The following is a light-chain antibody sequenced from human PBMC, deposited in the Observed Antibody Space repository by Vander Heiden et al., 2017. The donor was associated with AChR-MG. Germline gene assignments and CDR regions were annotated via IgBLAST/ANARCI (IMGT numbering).Light chain of an antibody. V-gene: IGLV2-14*03. CDR3: SSFTTISTRV. CDR1: SSDIGGNNS. J-gene: IGLJ3*02. Sequence: QSALTQPASVPGSPGQSITIPCTGTSSDIGGNNSVSWYQPHPATAPKLVIYGVTKRPSGVSLRFAGSKSGNTASLTISGLQAEDEADYYCSSFTTISTRVFGGGTRLTVL. CDR2: GVT.